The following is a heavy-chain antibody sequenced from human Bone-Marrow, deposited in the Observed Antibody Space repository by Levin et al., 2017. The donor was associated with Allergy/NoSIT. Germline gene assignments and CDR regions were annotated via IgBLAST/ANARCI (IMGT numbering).Heavy chain of an antibody. V-gene: IGHV4-34*01. CDR3: SRGHGNYEKSVYYYYMDV. CDR1: GGSYSGYY. J-gene: IGHJ6*03. D-gene: IGHD1-7*01. CDR2: VNQSGTT. Sequence: PSETLSLTCVVFGGSYSGYYWAWVRQPPGKGLERIGEVNQSGTTTYNPSLKSRVTISLDTSKLQFSLKLKSVTAADTAVYYCSRGHGNYEKSVYYYYMDVWGNGTTVAVSS.